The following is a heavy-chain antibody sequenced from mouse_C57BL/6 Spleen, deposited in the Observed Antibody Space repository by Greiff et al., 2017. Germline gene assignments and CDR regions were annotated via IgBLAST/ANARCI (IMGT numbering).Heavy chain of an antibody. Sequence: SGPELVKPGASVKMSCKASGYTFTDYNMHWVKQSHGKSLEWIGYINPNNGGTSYNQKFKGKATLTVDKSSSTAYMQLRSLTSEDSAVYDCARGNWLFDDGGQGTTLTVSS. J-gene: IGHJ2*01. CDR3: ARGNWLFDD. D-gene: IGHD2-1*01. CDR2: INPNNGGT. V-gene: IGHV1-22*01. CDR1: GYTFTDYN.